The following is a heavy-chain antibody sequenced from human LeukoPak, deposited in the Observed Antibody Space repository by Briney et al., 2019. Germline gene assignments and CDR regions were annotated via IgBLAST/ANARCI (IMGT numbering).Heavy chain of an antibody. CDR3: ARESGVVEMATIRRSKNWFDP. CDR1: GGSISSYY. J-gene: IGHJ5*02. CDR2: IYTSGST. D-gene: IGHD5-24*01. Sequence: SETLSLTCTVSGGSISSYYWSWIRQPAGKGLEWIGRIYTSGSTNYNPSLKSRVTMSVDTSKNQFSLKLSFATAADTAVYYCARESGVVEMATIRRSKNWFDPWGQGTLVTVSS. V-gene: IGHV4-4*07.